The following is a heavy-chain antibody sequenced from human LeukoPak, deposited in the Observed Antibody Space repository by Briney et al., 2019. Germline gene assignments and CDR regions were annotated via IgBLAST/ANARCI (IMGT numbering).Heavy chain of an antibody. D-gene: IGHD3-22*01. V-gene: IGHV1-46*01. CDR1: GYTFTTYY. CDR3: ARGPPGRVYDSSKKGLFDP. CDR2: INPSGTST. Sequence: ASVKVSCKASGYTFTTYYLHWVRQAPGQGPEWMGIINPSGTSTTYAQKFQGRVTMTMDTSTSTVYMELSSLRSEDTAMYYCARGPPGRVYDSSKKGLFDPWGQGTLVTVSS. J-gene: IGHJ5*02.